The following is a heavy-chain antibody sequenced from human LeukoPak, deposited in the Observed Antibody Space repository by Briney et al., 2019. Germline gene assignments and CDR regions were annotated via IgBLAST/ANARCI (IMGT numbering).Heavy chain of an antibody. D-gene: IGHD6-19*01. CDR2: IYYSGGT. CDR1: GGSISSYY. J-gene: IGHJ4*02. Sequence: SETLSLTCTVSGGSISSYYWSWIRQPPGKGLEWIGYIYYSGGTNYNPSLKSRVTISVDKSKNQFSLKLSSVTAADTAVYYCARDAADRYSSGWYLYYWGQGTLVTVSS. V-gene: IGHV4-59*12. CDR3: ARDAADRYSSGWYLYY.